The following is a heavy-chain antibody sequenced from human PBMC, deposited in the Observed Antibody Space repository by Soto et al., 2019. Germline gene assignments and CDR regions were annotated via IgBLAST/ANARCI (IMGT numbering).Heavy chain of an antibody. CDR3: AREAYGSGLNAFDI. V-gene: IGHV4-34*01. J-gene: IGHJ3*02. Sequence: PSETLSLTCAVYGGSFSGYYWSWIRQPPGKGLEWIGEINHSGSTNYNPSLKSRVTISVDTSKNQFSLTLSSVTAAGTAVYYCAREAYGSGLNAFDIWGQGTMVTVSS. CDR2: INHSGST. CDR1: GGSFSGYY. D-gene: IGHD3-10*01.